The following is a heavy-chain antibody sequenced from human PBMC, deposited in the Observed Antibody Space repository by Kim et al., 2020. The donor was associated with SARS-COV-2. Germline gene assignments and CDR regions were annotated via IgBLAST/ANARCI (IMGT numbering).Heavy chain of an antibody. CDR2: IYYSGST. Sequence: SETLSLTCTVSGGSISSSSYYWGWIRQPPRXGLEWIGSIYYSGSTYYNPSLKSRVTISVAXSKNQXSLKLSSVTATDTAVYYCARQPAAIGLMXYVRVPFDCGXQGTLVTVSS. D-gene: IGHD2-8*01. V-gene: IGHV4-39*01. J-gene: IGHJ4*02. CDR1: GGSISSSSYY. CDR3: ARQPAAIGLMXYVRVPFDC.